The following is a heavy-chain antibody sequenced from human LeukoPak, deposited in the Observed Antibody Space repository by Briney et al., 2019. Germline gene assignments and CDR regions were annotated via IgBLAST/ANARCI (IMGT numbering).Heavy chain of an antibody. CDR3: AKDMGYSYGYGDY. CDR1: GFTFSSYA. Sequence: GGSLRLSCAASGFTFSSYAMHWVRQAPGKGLEWVAFIRYDGSNKYYADSVKGRFTISRDNSKNTLYLQMNSLRAEDTAVYYCAKDMGYSYGYGDYWGQGTLVTVSS. V-gene: IGHV3-30*02. CDR2: IRYDGSNK. J-gene: IGHJ4*02. D-gene: IGHD5-18*01.